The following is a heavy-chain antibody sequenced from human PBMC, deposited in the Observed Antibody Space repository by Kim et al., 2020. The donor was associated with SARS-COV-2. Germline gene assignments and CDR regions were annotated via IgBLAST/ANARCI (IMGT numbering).Heavy chain of an antibody. J-gene: IGHJ4*02. CDR2: IGTAGDT. D-gene: IGHD4-17*01. Sequence: LSLTCAASGFTFSSYDMHWVRQATGKGLEWVSAIGTAGDTYYPGSVKGRFTISRENAKNSLYLQMNSLRAGDTAVYYCARWETTGTLGFDYWGQGTLVTVSS. V-gene: IGHV3-13*01. CDR3: ARWETTGTLGFDY. CDR1: GFTFSSYD.